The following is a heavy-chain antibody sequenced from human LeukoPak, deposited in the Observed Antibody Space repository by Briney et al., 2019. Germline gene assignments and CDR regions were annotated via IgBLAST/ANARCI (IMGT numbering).Heavy chain of an antibody. D-gene: IGHD1-26*01. J-gene: IGHJ4*02. CDR1: GFTFSSYS. CDR2: ISSSSSYI. CDR3: ARASGSYFDY. Sequence: GGSLRLSCAASGFTFSSYSMTWVRQAPGKGLEWVSSISSSSSYIYYADSVKGRFTISRDNAKNSLYLQMNSLRAEDTAVYYCARASGSYFDYWGQGTLVTVSS. V-gene: IGHV3-21*01.